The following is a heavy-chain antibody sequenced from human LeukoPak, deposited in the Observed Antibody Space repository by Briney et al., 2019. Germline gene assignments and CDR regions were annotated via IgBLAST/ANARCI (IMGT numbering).Heavy chain of an antibody. CDR2: INHSGST. CDR3: AREPTITIFGVVGNAFDI. V-gene: IGHV4-34*01. Sequence: SETPSLTCAVYGGSFSGYYWSWIRQPPGKGLEWIGEINHSGSTNYNPSLKSRVTISVDTSKNQFSLKLSSVTAADTAVYYCAREPTITIFGVVGNAFDIWGQGTMVTVSA. J-gene: IGHJ3*02. D-gene: IGHD3-3*01. CDR1: GGSFSGYY.